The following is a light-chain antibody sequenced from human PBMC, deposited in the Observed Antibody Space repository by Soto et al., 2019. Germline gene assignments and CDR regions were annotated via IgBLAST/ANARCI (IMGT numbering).Light chain of an antibody. CDR3: QQRSNWPRR. CDR2: DAS. V-gene: IGKV3-11*01. CDR1: QSVSSY. J-gene: IGKJ1*01. Sequence: ETGLTRSPATRSLSPRAGETLTCRASQSVSSYLAWYQQKPGQAPRLLIYDASNRATGIPARFSGSGSGTDFTLTISSLEPEDFAVYYCQQRSNWPRRFGEGTMV.